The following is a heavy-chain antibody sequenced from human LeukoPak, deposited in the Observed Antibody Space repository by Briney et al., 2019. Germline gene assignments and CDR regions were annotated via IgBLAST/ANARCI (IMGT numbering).Heavy chain of an antibody. CDR2: IIPIFGTA. V-gene: IGHV1-69*05. Sequence: SVKVSCKASGGTFSSYAISWGRQAPGQGLEWMGGIIPIFGTANYAQKSQGRVTITTDESTSTAYMELSSLRSEDTAVYYCARGRPLGAGNWFDPWGQGTLVTVSS. D-gene: IGHD3-16*01. J-gene: IGHJ5*02. CDR1: GGTFSSYA. CDR3: ARGRPLGAGNWFDP.